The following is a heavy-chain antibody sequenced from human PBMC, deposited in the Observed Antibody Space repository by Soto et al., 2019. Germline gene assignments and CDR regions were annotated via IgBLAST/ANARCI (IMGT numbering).Heavy chain of an antibody. Sequence: GGSLRLSCGASGFSFNTYSMNWVRQAPGKGLEWVSSISSSSSYINYANSVKGRFTISRDNAKNSLYLQMNSLRAEDTAVYYCASLSRFALDYWGQGTLVTVSS. V-gene: IGHV3-21*01. CDR2: ISSSSSYI. D-gene: IGHD3-10*01. CDR1: GFSFNTYS. J-gene: IGHJ4*02. CDR3: ASLSRFALDY.